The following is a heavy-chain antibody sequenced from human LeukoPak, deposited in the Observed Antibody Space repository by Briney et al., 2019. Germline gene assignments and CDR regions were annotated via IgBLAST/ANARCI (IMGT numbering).Heavy chain of an antibody. D-gene: IGHD3-3*01. CDR2: IAWDGGAK. CDR3: AKGPHYDFWSGYYYPWIDY. Sequence: PGGSLRLSCAASGFTFKDYSMHWVRQAPGKGLEWVSLIAWDGGAKFYADSVKGRFTISRDNSKDSLYLQLNGLKTEDTALYYCAKGPHYDFWSGYYYPWIDYWGQGTLVTVSS. V-gene: IGHV3-43*01. CDR1: GFTFKDYS. J-gene: IGHJ4*02.